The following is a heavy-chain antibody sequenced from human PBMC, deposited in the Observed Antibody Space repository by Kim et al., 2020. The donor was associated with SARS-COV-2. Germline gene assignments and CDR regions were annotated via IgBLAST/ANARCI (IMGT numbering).Heavy chain of an antibody. D-gene: IGHD7-27*01. V-gene: IGHV3-48*02. Sequence: AASVKGRFAISSDNAKNSLYLQMNSLRDEDTAVYYCAREGRKNWGSVFDYWGQGTLVTVSS. CDR3: AREGRKNWGSVFDY. J-gene: IGHJ4*02.